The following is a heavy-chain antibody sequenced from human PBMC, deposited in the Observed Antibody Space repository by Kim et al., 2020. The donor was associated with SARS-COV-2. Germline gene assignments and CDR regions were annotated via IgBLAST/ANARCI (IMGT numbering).Heavy chain of an antibody. D-gene: IGHD2-15*01. Sequence: SETLSLTCAVYGGSFSGYYWSWIRQPPGKGLEWIGEINHSGSTNYNPSLKSRVTISVDTSKNQFSLKLSSVTAADTAVYYCARGRLGYCSGGSCYSETWGQGTLVTVSS. CDR2: INHSGST. J-gene: IGHJ5*02. V-gene: IGHV4-34*01. CDR1: GGSFSGYY. CDR3: ARGRLGYCSGGSCYSET.